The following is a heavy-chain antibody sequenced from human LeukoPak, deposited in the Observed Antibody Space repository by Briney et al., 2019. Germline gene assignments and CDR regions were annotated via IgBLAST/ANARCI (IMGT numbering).Heavy chain of an antibody. J-gene: IGHJ3*02. Sequence: GGSLRLSCAASGFTFSSYGMHWVRQAPGKGLEWVAFIRYDGSNKYYADSVKGRFTISRDNSKNTPYLQMNSLRAEDTAVYYCAKNYYYDSSGSSAFDIWGQGTMVTVSS. CDR3: AKNYYYDSSGSSAFDI. CDR1: GFTFSSYG. V-gene: IGHV3-30*02. CDR2: IRYDGSNK. D-gene: IGHD3-22*01.